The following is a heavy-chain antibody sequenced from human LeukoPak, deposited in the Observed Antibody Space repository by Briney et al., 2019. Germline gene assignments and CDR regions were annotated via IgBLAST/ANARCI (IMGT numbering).Heavy chain of an antibody. CDR1: GGSFSGYY. CDR2: INHSGST. D-gene: IGHD4-17*01. CDR3: ARDPSDYGVSFDP. Sequence: SETLSLTCAVYGGSFSGYYWSWIRQPPGKGLEWIGEINHSGSTNYNPSLKSRVTISVDTSKNQFSLNLNSVTAADTAVYYCARDPSDYGVSFDPWGQGTLVTVSS. V-gene: IGHV4-34*01. J-gene: IGHJ5*02.